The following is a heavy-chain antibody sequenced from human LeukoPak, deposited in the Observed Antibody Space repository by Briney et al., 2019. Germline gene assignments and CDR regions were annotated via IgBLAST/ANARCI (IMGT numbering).Heavy chain of an antibody. Sequence: PGGSLRLSCAASGFTFSSYSMNWVRQAPGKGLEWVSSISSSSSYIYYADSVKGRFTISRDNAKNSLYLQMNSLRAEDTALYYCARWRGGWSEQEGAFDIWGQGTMVTVSS. CDR2: ISSSSSYI. V-gene: IGHV3-21*04. CDR1: GFTFSSYS. D-gene: IGHD1/OR15-1a*01. J-gene: IGHJ3*02. CDR3: ARWRGGWSEQEGAFDI.